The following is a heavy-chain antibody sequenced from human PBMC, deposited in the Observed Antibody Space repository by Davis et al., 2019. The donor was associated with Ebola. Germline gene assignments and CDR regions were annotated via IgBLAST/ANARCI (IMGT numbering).Heavy chain of an antibody. CDR2: ISYDGSNK. CDR1: GFTFSSYG. J-gene: IGHJ4*02. Sequence: GESLKISCAASGFTFSSYGMHWVRQAPGKGLEWVAVISYDGSNKYYADSVKGRFTISRDNSKNTLYLQMNSLRAEDTAVYYCAKEITYCSGGSCYDSGLGWGQGTLVTVSS. V-gene: IGHV3-30*18. D-gene: IGHD2-15*01. CDR3: AKEITYCSGGSCYDSGLG.